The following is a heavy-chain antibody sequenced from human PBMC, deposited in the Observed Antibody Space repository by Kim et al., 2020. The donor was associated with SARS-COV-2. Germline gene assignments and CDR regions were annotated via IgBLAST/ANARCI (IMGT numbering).Heavy chain of an antibody. Sequence: GGSLRLSWAASGFTVSSNYMSWVRQAPGKGLEWVSVIYSGGSTYYADSVKGRFTISRDNSKNTLYLQMNSLRAEDTAVYYCARGGMDRYYYDSSTTRAFDYWGQGTLVTVSS. D-gene: IGHD3-22*01. CDR2: IYSGGST. J-gene: IGHJ4*02. V-gene: IGHV3-66*01. CDR1: GFTVSSNY. CDR3: ARGGMDRYYYDSSTTRAFDY.